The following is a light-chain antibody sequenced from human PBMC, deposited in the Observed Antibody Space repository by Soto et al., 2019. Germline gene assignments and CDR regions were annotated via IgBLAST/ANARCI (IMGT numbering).Light chain of an antibody. J-gene: IGKJ3*01. CDR3: QKYDTAPFT. CDR2: AAS. CDR1: QGIAFY. V-gene: IGKV1-27*01. Sequence: DVQMTQSPSSLSASVGDTVTITCRASQGIAFYLAWFQQRPGKSPNLLISAASNLQSGVPFRFSGSGSVTDFTLTISSLHPEDVATYYCQKYDTAPFTFGPGARV.